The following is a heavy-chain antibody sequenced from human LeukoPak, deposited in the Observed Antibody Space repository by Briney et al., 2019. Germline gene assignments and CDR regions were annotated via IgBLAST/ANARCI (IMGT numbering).Heavy chain of an antibody. D-gene: IGHD3-22*01. V-gene: IGHV4-38-2*01. Sequence: SETLSLTCAVSGYSISNTHYWGWIRQPPGKGLEWFGSIYNSGSTHYNPSLKSRVTISVDTSMNQFSLKLSSVTAADTAVYYCARNSSGIHFDYWGRGTLVTVSS. J-gene: IGHJ4*02. CDR3: ARNSSGIHFDY. CDR1: GYSISNTHY. CDR2: IYNSGST.